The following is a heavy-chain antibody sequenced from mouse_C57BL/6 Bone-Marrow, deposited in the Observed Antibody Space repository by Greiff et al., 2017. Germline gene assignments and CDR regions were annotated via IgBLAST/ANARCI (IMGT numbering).Heavy chain of an antibody. CDR2: IYPGNSDT. J-gene: IGHJ2*01. V-gene: IGHV1-5*01. CDR1: GYTFTSYW. D-gene: IGHD1-1*01. CDR3: TRTFYYYEYFDY. Sequence: EVLLQQSGTVLARPGASVKMSCKTSGYTFTSYWMHWVKQRPGQGLEWIGAIYPGNSDTSYNQKFKGKAKLTAVQSASTAYLQLSSLTTEDSAVLYYTRTFYYYEYFDYWGQGTTLTVSS.